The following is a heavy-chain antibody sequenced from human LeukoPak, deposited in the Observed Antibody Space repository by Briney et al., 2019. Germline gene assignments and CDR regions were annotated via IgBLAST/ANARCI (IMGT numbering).Heavy chain of an antibody. Sequence: KPSETLSLTCAVYGVSFSGYYWSWICQRPRKGLEWIGESNNSVSTNYNPSLKSRVIISVDTSKNQFSLKLSSVTAADTAVYYCARRTGDCGGDCLSDAFDIWGQGTMVTVSS. CDR3: ARRTGDCGGDCLSDAFDI. V-gene: IGHV4-34*01. CDR2: SNNSVST. D-gene: IGHD2-21*02. CDR1: GVSFSGYY. J-gene: IGHJ3*02.